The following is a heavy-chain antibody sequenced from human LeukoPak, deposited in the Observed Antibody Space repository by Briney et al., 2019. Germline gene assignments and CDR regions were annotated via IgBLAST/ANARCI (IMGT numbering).Heavy chain of an antibody. Sequence: SETLSLTCTVSGGSISSSSYYWSWIRQPPGKGLEWIGSIYYSGSTYYNPSLKSRVTISVDTSKNQFSLKLSSVTAADTAVYYCARHSSGWTTPGAFDIWGQGTMVTVSS. CDR3: ARHSSGWTTPGAFDI. J-gene: IGHJ3*02. D-gene: IGHD6-19*01. V-gene: IGHV4-39*01. CDR2: IYYSGST. CDR1: GGSISSSSYY.